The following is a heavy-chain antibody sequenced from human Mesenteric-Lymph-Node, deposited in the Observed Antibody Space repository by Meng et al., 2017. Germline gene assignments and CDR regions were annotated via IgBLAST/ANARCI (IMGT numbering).Heavy chain of an antibody. CDR3: GRDQGRQLINH. J-gene: IGHJ4*02. CDR1: GGSRSRGGDS. CDR2: IYHSGRP. D-gene: IGHD1-1*01. Sequence: LLLQWSVSGPVKHSKTPSLSCAVSGGSRSRGGDSWSWIRQPPGQGLEWIGFIYHSGRPYYNPALNSRVTISVDRSKNQFSLRLSSVTAADTAVYYCGRDQGRQLINHWGQGTLVTVSS. V-gene: IGHV4-30-2*01.